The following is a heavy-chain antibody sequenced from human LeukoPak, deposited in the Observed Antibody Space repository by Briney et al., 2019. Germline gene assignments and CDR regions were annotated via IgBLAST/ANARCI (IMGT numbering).Heavy chain of an antibody. J-gene: IGHJ4*02. CDR3: ARGVSKSVSYYCSGSYYTDY. V-gene: IGHV3-21*01. D-gene: IGHD3-10*01. CDR1: GFTYSSYN. CDR2: ISSSSSYI. Sequence: PGGTLRFSCAASGFTYSSYNKNWVRNAQGPGQDLVSSISSSSSYIYYADPAKGRLTTSRDNANNTLFLLIKSFRAEDETADYCARGVSKSVSYYCSGSYYTDYCGQGTLVTVSS.